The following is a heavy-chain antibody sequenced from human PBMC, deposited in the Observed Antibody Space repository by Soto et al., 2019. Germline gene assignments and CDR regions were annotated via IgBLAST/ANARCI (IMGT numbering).Heavy chain of an antibody. CDR3: ARDIMGTNYYYYGMDV. CDR1: GSPISSYY. J-gene: IGHJ6*02. D-gene: IGHD2-8*01. V-gene: IGHV4-59*01. CDR2: IYYTGTA. Sequence: SETLSLTCTVSGSPISSYYWGWFRQPPGQGLEWVAYIYYTGTATYNPSLASRVAISVDTSKNQFSLKLSSVTAADTAVYYCARDIMGTNYYYYGMDVWGQGTTVT.